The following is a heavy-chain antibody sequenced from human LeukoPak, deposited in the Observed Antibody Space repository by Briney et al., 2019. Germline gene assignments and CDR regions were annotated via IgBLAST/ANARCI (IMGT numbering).Heavy chain of an antibody. Sequence: SVKVSCKASGGTFSSYAISWVRQAPGQGLEWMGGIIPIFGTANYAQKFQGRVTITADESKSTAYMELSSLRSEDTAVYYCACDYGSGSYYTFDYWGQGTLVTVSS. D-gene: IGHD3-10*01. CDR1: GGTFSSYA. V-gene: IGHV1-69*13. J-gene: IGHJ4*02. CDR2: IIPIFGTA. CDR3: ACDYGSGSYYTFDY.